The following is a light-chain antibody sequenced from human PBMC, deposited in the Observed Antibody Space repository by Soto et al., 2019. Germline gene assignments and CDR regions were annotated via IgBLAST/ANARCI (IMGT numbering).Light chain of an antibody. Sequence: QSVLTQPASVSGSPGQSITVSCTGINSDVGIYNLVSWYQHHPGKAPKLVIYVGTKRPSGVSSRFSGSKSGNTASLTISGLQAEDEGDYYCCSYTSNTVVFGGGTKPTVL. CDR1: NSDVGIYNL. J-gene: IGLJ2*01. V-gene: IGLV2-23*01. CDR2: VGT. CDR3: CSYTSNTVV.